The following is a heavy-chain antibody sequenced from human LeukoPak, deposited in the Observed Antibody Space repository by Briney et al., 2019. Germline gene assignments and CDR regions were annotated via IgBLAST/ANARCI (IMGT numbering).Heavy chain of an antibody. V-gene: IGHV4-34*01. CDR3: ARGKMVRGVILKARNWFDP. D-gene: IGHD3-10*01. Sequence: SETLSLTCAVYGGSFSGYYRSWIRQPPGKGLEWIGEINHSGSTNYNPSLKSRVTISVDTSKNQFSLKLSSVTAADTAVYYCARGKMVRGVILKARNWFDPWGQGTLVTVSS. CDR2: INHSGST. J-gene: IGHJ5*02. CDR1: GGSFSGYY.